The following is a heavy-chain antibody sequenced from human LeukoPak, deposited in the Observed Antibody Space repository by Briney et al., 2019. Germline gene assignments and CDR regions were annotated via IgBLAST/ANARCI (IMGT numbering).Heavy chain of an antibody. CDR2: INHSVST. Sequence: LETLSLTCAVYGGSFSGYYWSWIRQPPGKGLEWIGEINHSVSTNYNPPLKSRVTLSVDTSKNQLSLKLSSVTAADTAVYYCARVRKPHAFDIWGQGTMVTVSS. V-gene: IGHV4-34*01. J-gene: IGHJ3*02. CDR1: GGSFSGYY. CDR3: ARVRKPHAFDI.